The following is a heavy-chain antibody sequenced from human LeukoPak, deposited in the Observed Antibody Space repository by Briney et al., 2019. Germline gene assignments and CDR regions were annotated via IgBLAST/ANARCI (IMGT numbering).Heavy chain of an antibody. CDR2: IYYSGYT. CDR1: GGSITNSSYY. J-gene: IGHJ4*02. V-gene: IGHV4-39*02. CDR3: VPYCSGGRCDD. Sequence: SETLSLTCTVSGGSITNSSYYWGWIRQPPGKGLEWIGSIYYSGYTYYNPSLKSRVTISVDTSKNHFSLKLSSVTAADTALYYCVPYCSGGRCDDWGQGTLVTVSS. D-gene: IGHD2-15*01.